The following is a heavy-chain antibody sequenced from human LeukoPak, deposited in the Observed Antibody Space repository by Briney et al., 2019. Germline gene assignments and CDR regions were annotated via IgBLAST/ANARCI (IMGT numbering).Heavy chain of an antibody. CDR2: IIPIFGTA. J-gene: IGHJ4*02. D-gene: IGHD4-23*01. CDR3: AREVTVVTPYYFDY. Sequence: SVKVSCKASGGTFSSYAISWVRQAPGQGLEWMGGIIPIFGTADYAQKFQGRVTITADESTSTAYMELSSLRSEDTAVYYCAREVTVVTPYYFDYWGQGTLVTVSS. CDR1: GGTFSSYA. V-gene: IGHV1-69*01.